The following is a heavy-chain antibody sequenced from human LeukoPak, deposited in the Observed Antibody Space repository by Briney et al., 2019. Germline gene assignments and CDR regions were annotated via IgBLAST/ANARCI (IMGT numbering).Heavy chain of an antibody. V-gene: IGHV3-30*02. J-gene: IGHJ4*02. CDR2: IRYDGSNK. CDR3: AKVKSGLYDILTGGYFDY. CDR1: GFTFSSYG. Sequence: GGSLRLSCAASGFTFSSYGMHWVRQAPGKGLEWVAFIRYDGSNKYYADSVKGRFTISRDNSKNTLYLQMNSLRAEDTAVYYCAKVKSGLYDILTGGYFDYWGQGTLVTVSS. D-gene: IGHD3-9*01.